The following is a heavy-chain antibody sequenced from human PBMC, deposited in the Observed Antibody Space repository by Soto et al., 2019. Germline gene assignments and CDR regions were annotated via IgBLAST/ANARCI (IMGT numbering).Heavy chain of an antibody. J-gene: IGHJ5*02. CDR1: GGSISSSNW. D-gene: IGHD3-16*02. CDR2: IYHSGST. CDR3: ASRYYDYVWGSYPYPLDP. Sequence: LSLTCAVSGGSISSSNWWSWVRQPPGKGLEWIGEIYHSGSTNYNPSLKSRVTISVDKSKNQFSLKLSSVTAADTAVYYCASRYYDYVWGSYPYPLDPWGQGTLVTVSS. V-gene: IGHV4-4*02.